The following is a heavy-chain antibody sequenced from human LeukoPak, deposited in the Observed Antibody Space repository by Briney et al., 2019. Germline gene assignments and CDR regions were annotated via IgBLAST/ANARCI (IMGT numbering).Heavy chain of an antibody. D-gene: IGHD3-10*01. CDR2: IYYSGST. V-gene: IGHV4-31*03. Sequence: SETLSLTCTDSGGSISSGGYYWSWIRQHPGKGLEWIGYIYYSGSTYYNPSLKSRVTISVDTSKNQFSLKLSSVTAADTAVYYCASRLGSGSSFDYWGQGTLVTVSS. J-gene: IGHJ4*02. CDR1: GGSISSGGYY. CDR3: ASRLGSGSSFDY.